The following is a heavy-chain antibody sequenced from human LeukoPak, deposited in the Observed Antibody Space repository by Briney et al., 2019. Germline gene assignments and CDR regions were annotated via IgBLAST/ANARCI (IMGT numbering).Heavy chain of an antibody. CDR3: ARDGGSAWFLDY. J-gene: IGHJ4*02. V-gene: IGHV3-11*04. CDR2: ISSSGNTT. Sequence: GGSLRLSCAASGFTFSDNYMSWIRQAPGKGLEWVSYISSSGNTTKNTDSVKGRFTITRDNAKNSLYLQMNSLRAEDTAVYYCARDGGSAWFLDYWGQGTLVTVSS. CDR1: GFTFSDNY. D-gene: IGHD6-19*01.